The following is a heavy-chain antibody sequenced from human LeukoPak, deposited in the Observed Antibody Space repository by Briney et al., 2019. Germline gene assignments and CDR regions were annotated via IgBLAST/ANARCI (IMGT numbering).Heavy chain of an antibody. J-gene: IGHJ6*03. CDR1: GFSFSSYA. D-gene: IGHD2-2*01. V-gene: IGHV3-23*01. CDR2: ISGSGCST. Sequence: GGSLRLSCAASGFSFSSYAMSWVRQAPGKGLEWVSAISGSGCSTYYADSVKGRFTISRDNSKNTLYLQMNSLRAEDTAVYYCAKGSSRTYYYYYMDVWGKGTTVTVSS. CDR3: AKGSSRTYYYYYMDV.